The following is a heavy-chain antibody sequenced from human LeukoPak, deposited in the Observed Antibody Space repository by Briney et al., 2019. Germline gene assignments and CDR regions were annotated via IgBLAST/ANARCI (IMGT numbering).Heavy chain of an antibody. V-gene: IGHV4-59*01. CDR2: MYYTGTT. D-gene: IGHD2-21*01. J-gene: IGHJ5*02. CDR3: ARVYSDLVRLDP. CDR1: GGSISGFY. Sequence: SETLSLTCTISGGSISGFYWTWIRQPPGKGLEYVGYMYYTGTTNYNPSLMSRITLSLDTSKSHFSLKLTSVTAADTAVYYCARVYSDLVRLDPWGQGTLVTVSS.